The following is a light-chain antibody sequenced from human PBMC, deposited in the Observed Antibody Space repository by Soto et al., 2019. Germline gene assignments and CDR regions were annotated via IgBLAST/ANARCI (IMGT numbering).Light chain of an antibody. CDR3: MQALQTPYMYT. CDR2: LGS. J-gene: IGKJ2*01. V-gene: IGKV2-28*01. CDR1: QSLLHSNGYNY. Sequence: DIVMTQSPLSLPVTPGEPASISCRSSQSLLHSNGYNYLDWYLQKPGQSPQLLIYLGSNRASGVADRFSGSGSGTDFTLKISSAQAEDVGVYYCMQALQTPYMYTFGQGTKLEIK.